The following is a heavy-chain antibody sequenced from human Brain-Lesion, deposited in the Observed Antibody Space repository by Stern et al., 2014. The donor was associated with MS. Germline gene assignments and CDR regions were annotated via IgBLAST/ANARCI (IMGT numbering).Heavy chain of an antibody. J-gene: IGHJ6*02. CDR2: IFNSGST. Sequence: QVQLVHSGPGLVKPSQTLSLSCTVSGGSISSGGYYWSWIRQPAGKGLEWIGRIFNSGSTSYNPSLKSRVPLSKDTSKNQFSLRLNPMTAADTAVYYCARGRVVPGFQYYATDVWGQGTTVIVSS. CDR1: GGSISSGGYY. CDR3: ARGRVVPGFQYYATDV. D-gene: IGHD2-2*01. V-gene: IGHV4-61*02.